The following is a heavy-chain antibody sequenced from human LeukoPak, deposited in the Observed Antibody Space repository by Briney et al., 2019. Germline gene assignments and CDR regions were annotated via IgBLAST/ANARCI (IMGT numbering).Heavy chain of an antibody. CDR2: IYHSGST. D-gene: IGHD3-10*01. CDR3: ASSPVSPYYFDY. J-gene: IGHJ4*02. CDR1: GGSISSGGYS. V-gene: IGHV4-30-2*01. Sequence: PSETLSLTCAVSGGSISSGGYSWSWIRQPPGKGLEWIGYIYHSGSTYYNPPLKSRVTISVDRSKNQFSLKLSSVTAADTAVYYCASSPVSPYYFDYWGQGTLVTVSS.